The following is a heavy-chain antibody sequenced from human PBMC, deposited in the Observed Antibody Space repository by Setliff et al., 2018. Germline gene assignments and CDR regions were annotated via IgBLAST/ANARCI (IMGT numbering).Heavy chain of an antibody. J-gene: IGHJ4*02. D-gene: IGHD5-12*01. CDR2: ISPYNGDT. Sequence: ASVKVSCKASGYSFTSYGITWVRQAPGQGLEWMGWISPYNGDTRFQQKFQGRVTVTTDTSTATVYMELKNLRSDDTAVYYCARSSGPRVVLAADFDYWGQGTLVTVSS. CDR1: GYSFTSYG. CDR3: ARSSGPRVVLAADFDY. V-gene: IGHV1-18*04.